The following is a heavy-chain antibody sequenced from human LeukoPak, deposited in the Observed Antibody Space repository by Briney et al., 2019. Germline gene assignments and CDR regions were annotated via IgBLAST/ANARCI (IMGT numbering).Heavy chain of an antibody. CDR3: ATHIVAVPAAIGWFDP. D-gene: IGHD2-2*02. J-gene: IGHJ5*02. Sequence: GGSLRLSCAASGFTFSSYWMSWVRQAPGKGLEWVANIKQDGSEKYYVDSVKGRFTISRDNAKNSLYLQMNSLRAEDTAVYYCATHIVAVPAAIGWFDPWGQGTLVTVSS. CDR2: IKQDGSEK. CDR1: GFTFSSYW. V-gene: IGHV3-7*01.